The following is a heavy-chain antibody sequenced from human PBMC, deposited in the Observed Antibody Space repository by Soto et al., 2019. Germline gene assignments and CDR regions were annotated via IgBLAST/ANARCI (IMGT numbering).Heavy chain of an antibody. CDR2: ISAYHGHT. D-gene: IGHD3-22*01. Sequence: GASVKVSCKASGYTFTSYGISWVRQAPGQGLEWMGWISAYHGHTNYAQKLQGRVTMTTDTSTSTAYMELSSLRSEDTAVYYCARDAYDSSGYYPEGDAFDIWGQGTMVTVSS. V-gene: IGHV1-18*01. CDR3: ARDAYDSSGYYPEGDAFDI. CDR1: GYTFTSYG. J-gene: IGHJ3*02.